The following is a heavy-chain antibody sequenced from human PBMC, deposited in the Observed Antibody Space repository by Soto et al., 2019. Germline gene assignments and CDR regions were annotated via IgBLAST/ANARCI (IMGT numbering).Heavy chain of an antibody. D-gene: IGHD3-22*01. J-gene: IGHJ4*02. V-gene: IGHV3-53*03. CDR2: FYSGGDT. CDR3: ARASYYYDGSGYHGY. CDR1: GFTVSSSY. Sequence: GGSLRLSCAASGFTVSSSYMNWVRQAPGKGLEWVSVFYSGGDTSYADSVKGRFTISRDNAKNSLYLQMNSLRAEDTAVYYCARASYYYDGSGYHGYWGQGTLVTVSS.